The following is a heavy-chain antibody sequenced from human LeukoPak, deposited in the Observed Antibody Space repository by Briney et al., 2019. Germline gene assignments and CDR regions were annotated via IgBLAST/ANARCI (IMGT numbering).Heavy chain of an antibody. D-gene: IGHD3-22*01. CDR3: ARDSSGYYENDY. V-gene: IGHV7-4-1*02. Sequence: ASVKVSCKASGYTFTSYAMNWVRQAPGQGLEWMGWINTNTGNPTYAQGFTGRFVFSLDTCVSTAYLQISSLKAEDTAVYYCARDSSGYYENDYWGQGTLVTVSS. CDR1: GYTFTSYA. CDR2: INTNTGNP. J-gene: IGHJ4*02.